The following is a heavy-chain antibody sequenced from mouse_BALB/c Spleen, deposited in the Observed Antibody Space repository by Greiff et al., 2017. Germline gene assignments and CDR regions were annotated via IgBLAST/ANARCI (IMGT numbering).Heavy chain of an antibody. CDR1: GDSITSGY. Sequence: EVKLQESGPSLVKPSQTLSLTCSVTGDSITSGYWNWIRKFPGNKLEYMGYISYSGSTYYNPSLKSRISITRDTSKNQYYLQLNSVTTEDTATYYCATDGYYKYYAMDYWGQGTSVTVSS. CDR2: ISYSGST. V-gene: IGHV3-8*02. D-gene: IGHD2-3*01. J-gene: IGHJ4*01. CDR3: ATDGYYKYYAMDY.